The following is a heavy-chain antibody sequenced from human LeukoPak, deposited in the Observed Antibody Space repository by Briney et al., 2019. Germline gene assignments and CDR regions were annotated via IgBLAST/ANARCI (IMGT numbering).Heavy chain of an antibody. Sequence: GGSLRLSCAASGFTFSSYSMNWVRQAPGKGLEWVSAISGSGGSTYYADSVKGRFTISRDNSKNTLYLQMNSLRAEDTAVYYSAVGSYLGRNFDYWGQGTLVTASS. CDR1: GFTFSSYS. V-gene: IGHV3-23*01. CDR2: ISGSGGST. D-gene: IGHD1-26*01. CDR3: AVGSYLGRNFDY. J-gene: IGHJ4*02.